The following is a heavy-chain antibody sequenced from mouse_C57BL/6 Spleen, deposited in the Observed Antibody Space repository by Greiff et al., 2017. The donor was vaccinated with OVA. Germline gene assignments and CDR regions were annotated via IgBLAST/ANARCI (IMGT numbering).Heavy chain of an antibody. V-gene: IGHV14-2*01. CDR1: GFNIKDYS. CDR3: ARDDGYYDWYFDV. CDR2: IDPEDGET. D-gene: IGHD2-3*01. J-gene: IGHJ1*03. Sequence: VQLKESGAELVKPGASVKLSCTASGFNIKDYSMHWVKQRTEQGLEWIGRIDPEDGETKYAPKFQGKATLTADTSSNTAYLQLSSLTSEDTAVEYCARDDGYYDWYFDVWGTGTTVTVSS.